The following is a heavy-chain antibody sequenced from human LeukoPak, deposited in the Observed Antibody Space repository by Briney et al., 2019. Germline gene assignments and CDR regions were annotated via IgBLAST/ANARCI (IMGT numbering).Heavy chain of an antibody. V-gene: IGHV3-9*01. CDR2: ISWNSGSI. D-gene: IGHD1-20*01. Sequence: PGGSLRLSCAASGFTFDDYAMHWVRQAPGKGLEWVSGISWNSGSIGYADSVKGRFTISRDNAKNSLYLQMNSLRAEDTAVYYCARDVTGIVWGQGTLVTVSS. J-gene: IGHJ4*02. CDR3: ARDVTGIV. CDR1: GFTFDDYA.